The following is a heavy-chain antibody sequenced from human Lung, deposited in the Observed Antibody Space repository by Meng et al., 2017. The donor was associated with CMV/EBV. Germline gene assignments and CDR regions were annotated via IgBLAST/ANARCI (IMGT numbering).Heavy chain of an antibody. CDR2: IYPGDSDT. CDR3: ARTVKYYYDSSGPDP. V-gene: IGHV5-51*04. D-gene: IGHD3-22*01. Sequence: GEXXKTSRKGSGYSLTSYWHGRVRQMPGKGLEWMGIIYPGDSDTRYSPFFQGQVTILADKPISTAYLQWSSLKASDTAMYYRARTVKYYYDSSGPDPLGQAXLVTVSS. CDR1: GYSLTSYW. J-gene: IGHJ5*02.